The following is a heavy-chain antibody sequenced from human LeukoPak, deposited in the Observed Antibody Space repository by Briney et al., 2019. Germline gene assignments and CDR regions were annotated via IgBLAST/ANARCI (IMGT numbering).Heavy chain of an antibody. D-gene: IGHD2-2*01. J-gene: IGHJ5*02. Sequence: SETLSLTCAVYGGSFSGYYWSWIRQPPGKGLEWIGEINHSGSTNYNPSLKSRVTISVDTSKNQFSLKLSSVTAANTAVYYCARGWCSSTSCYGNWFDPWGQGTLVTVSS. V-gene: IGHV4-34*01. CDR3: ARGWCSSTSCYGNWFDP. CDR2: INHSGST. CDR1: GGSFSGYY.